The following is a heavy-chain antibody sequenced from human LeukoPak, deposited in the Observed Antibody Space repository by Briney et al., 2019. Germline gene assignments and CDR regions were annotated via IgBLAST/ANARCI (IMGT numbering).Heavy chain of an antibody. CDR2: ISYDGSNK. Sequence: PGGSLRLSCAASGFTFSSYAMHWVRQAPGKGLEWVAVISYDGSNKYYADSVKGRFTISRDNSKNTLYLQMNSLRAEDTAVYYCATTVSGWYFYDYYGMDVWGQGTTVTVSS. J-gene: IGHJ6*02. CDR1: GFTFSSYA. CDR3: ATTVSGWYFYDYYGMDV. D-gene: IGHD6-19*01. V-gene: IGHV3-30*04.